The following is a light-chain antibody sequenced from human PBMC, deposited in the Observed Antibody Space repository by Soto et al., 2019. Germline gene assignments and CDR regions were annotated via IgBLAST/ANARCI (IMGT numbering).Light chain of an antibody. CDR1: QTINTF. CDR3: QQLNTYPFT. CDR2: AAS. V-gene: IGKV1-9*01. Sequence: DMQLTQSPSFLSASVRDRVTITCRASQTINTFLAWYQQKPGKAPNLLIFAASTLLGGVPSRFSGSGSGTEFSLTISSLQPEDFATYYCQQLNTYPFTFGPGTKVEI. J-gene: IGKJ3*01.